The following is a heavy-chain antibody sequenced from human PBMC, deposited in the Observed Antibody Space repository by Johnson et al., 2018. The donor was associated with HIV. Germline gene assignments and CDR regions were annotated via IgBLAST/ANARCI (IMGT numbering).Heavy chain of an antibody. V-gene: IGHV3-23*04. J-gene: IGHJ3*02. CDR3: ARPDTYRYTDGRVGAFDI. D-gene: IGHD2-8*01. CDR1: GFTFSSYA. CDR2: ISGSGGST. Sequence: VQLVESGGGVVQPGRSLRLSCASSGFTFSSYAMSWVRQAPGKGLEWVSAISGSGGSTYYADSVKGRFTISRDNTKSSLYLQMNSLRAEDTAVYYCARPDTYRYTDGRVGAFDIWGQGTVVTVSP.